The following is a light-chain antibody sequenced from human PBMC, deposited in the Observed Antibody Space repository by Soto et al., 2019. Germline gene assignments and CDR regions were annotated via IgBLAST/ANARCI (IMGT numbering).Light chain of an antibody. CDR3: ETWDSYTHV. CDR2: LESSGTY. V-gene: IGLV4-60*03. J-gene: IGLJ1*01. CDR1: SGHSGYI. Sequence: QSVLTQSSSASASLGSSVKLTCTLSSGHSGYIIAWHQQQPGKAPRYLMKLESSGTYTKGSGVSDRFSGSSSGADRYLIISNLQSEDEADYYCETWDSYTHVFGIGTKLTVL.